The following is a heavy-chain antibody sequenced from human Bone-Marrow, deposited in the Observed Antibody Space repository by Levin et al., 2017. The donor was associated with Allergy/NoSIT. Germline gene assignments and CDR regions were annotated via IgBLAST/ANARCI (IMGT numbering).Heavy chain of an antibody. CDR2: IFLGGKT. D-gene: IGHD4-23*01. J-gene: IGHJ6*02. V-gene: IGHV3-53*01. CDR1: GFTVSSNH. CDR3: VRDPREDGGTNYYYSGLDV. Sequence: GGSLRLSCAASGFTVSSNHMSWVRQAPGKGLEWVSIIFLGGKTYYRDSVKGRFTISRDNSKNTLFLQMDSLRVEDTAVYFCVRDPREDGGTNYYYSGLDVWGQGTTVTVSS.